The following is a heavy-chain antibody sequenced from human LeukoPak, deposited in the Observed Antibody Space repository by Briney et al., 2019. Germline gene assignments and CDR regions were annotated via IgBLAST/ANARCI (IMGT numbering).Heavy chain of an antibody. CDR1: GDSVSSNSVT. CDR3: ARRLTQYDCFDP. CDR2: TYYRSTWYN. Sequence: SQTLSLTCAISGDSVSSNSVTWDWIRQSPSRGLEWLGRTYYRSTWYNDYAVSVRGRITVNPDTSKNQFSLHLNSVTPEDTAVYYCARRLTQYDCFDPWGQGSLVTVSS. D-gene: IGHD2-2*01. V-gene: IGHV6-1*01. J-gene: IGHJ5*02.